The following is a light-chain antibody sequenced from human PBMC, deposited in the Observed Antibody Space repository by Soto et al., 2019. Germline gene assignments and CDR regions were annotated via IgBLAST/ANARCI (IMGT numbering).Light chain of an antibody. CDR3: QQYYRYPWT. V-gene: IGKV1-16*02. J-gene: IGKJ1*01. Sequence: DIQMTQSPSSVSASVGDRVTITCRASQGISTYLGWYQQKPGKAPKSLIYSASSLQSGVPPKFSAVGSGTEFTLTLTDMQPDDFATYYCQQYYRYPWTFGQGTKVEI. CDR1: QGISTY. CDR2: SAS.